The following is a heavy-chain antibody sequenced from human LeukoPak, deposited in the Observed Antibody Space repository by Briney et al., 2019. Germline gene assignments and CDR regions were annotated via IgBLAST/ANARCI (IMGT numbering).Heavy chain of an antibody. V-gene: IGHV4-38-2*01. Sequence: SETLSLTCAVSGYSISSGYYWGWIRQPPGKGLEWIGSIYHSGSTYYNPSLKSRVTISVDTSKNQFSLKPSSVTAADTAVYYCARRWGGSGTWFDPWGQGTLVTVSS. D-gene: IGHD6-25*01. CDR1: GYSISSGYY. CDR2: IYHSGST. J-gene: IGHJ5*02. CDR3: ARRWGGSGTWFDP.